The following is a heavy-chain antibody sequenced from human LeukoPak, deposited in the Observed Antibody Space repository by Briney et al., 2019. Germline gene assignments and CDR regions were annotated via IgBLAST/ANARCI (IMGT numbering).Heavy chain of an antibody. D-gene: IGHD3-10*01. V-gene: IGHV3-53*01. Sequence: GGSLRLSCAASGFTVSSNYMSWVRQAPGKGLEWVSVIYSGGSTYYADSVKGRFTISRGNSKNTLYLQMNSLRAEDTAVYYCARVYGGDAFDIWGQGTMVTVSS. CDR3: ARVYGGDAFDI. CDR1: GFTVSSNY. J-gene: IGHJ3*02. CDR2: IYSGGST.